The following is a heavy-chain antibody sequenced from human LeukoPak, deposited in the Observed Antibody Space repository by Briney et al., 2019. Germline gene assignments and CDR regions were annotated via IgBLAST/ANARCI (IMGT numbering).Heavy chain of an antibody. D-gene: IGHD1-26*01. V-gene: IGHV3-30*04. Sequence: SGGSLRLSCAASGFTFHIYTIHWVRQAPGKGLEWVAVISYDGSNKYYADSVKGRFTISRDNSKKTLYLQMNSLRTEDTAVYYCAKGFGSYYSSGVFMAYWGQGILVTVSS. J-gene: IGHJ4*02. CDR2: ISYDGSNK. CDR3: AKGFGSYYSSGVFMAY. CDR1: GFTFHIYT.